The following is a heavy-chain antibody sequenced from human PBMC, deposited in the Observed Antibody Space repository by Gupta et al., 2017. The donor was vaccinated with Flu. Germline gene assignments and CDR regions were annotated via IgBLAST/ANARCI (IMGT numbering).Heavy chain of an antibody. V-gene: IGHV3-21*01. CDR3: ARCISSSCYWFDP. Sequence: EVQVVESGGGLVKPGGSLRLSCAASGITFSSYSMNWVRQAPGKGLEWVSSITGSSTYIYYADSVKGRFTISRDNAKNSLYLQMNSLRAEDTAVYYCARCISSSCYWFDPWGQGTLVTVSS. J-gene: IGHJ5*02. CDR2: ITGSSTYI. CDR1: GITFSSYS. D-gene: IGHD6-13*01.